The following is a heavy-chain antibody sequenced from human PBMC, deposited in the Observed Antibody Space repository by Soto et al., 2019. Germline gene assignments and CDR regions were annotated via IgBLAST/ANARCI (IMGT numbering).Heavy chain of an antibody. D-gene: IGHD6-13*01. CDR1: GFTFSSHA. V-gene: IGHV3-23*01. CDR2: ISGSGGST. CDR3: AQHPESSSRPECFLH. J-gene: IGHJ1*01. Sequence: PGGSLRLSCAASGFTFSSHAMSWVRQAPGKGLEWVSAISGSGGSTYYADSVKGRFTISRDNSRNTLYLQMNSLRAEDTAIYYCAQHPESSSRPECFLHWGQGTLVTVSS.